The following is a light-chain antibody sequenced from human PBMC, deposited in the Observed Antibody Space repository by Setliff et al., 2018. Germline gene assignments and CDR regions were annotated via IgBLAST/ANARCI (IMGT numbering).Light chain of an antibody. Sequence: QSALAQPASVSGSPGQSITISCTGTSSDVGGYSYVSWYQQHPGKAPKLMIYDVSKRPSGVSNRFSGSKSGDTASLTISGLQAEDEADYYCSSYTSSSTPEVFGTGTKVTVL. J-gene: IGLJ1*01. CDR2: DVS. CDR1: SSDVGGYSY. CDR3: SSYTSSSTPEV. V-gene: IGLV2-14*01.